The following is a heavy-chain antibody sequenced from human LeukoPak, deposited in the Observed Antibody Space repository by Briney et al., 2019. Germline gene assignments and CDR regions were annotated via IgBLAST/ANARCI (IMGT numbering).Heavy chain of an antibody. Sequence: PGGSLTLSCEGSGFSVSTKYMNWVRQAPGKGLEWVSILYSGSTTYYTDSVKGRFTVSRDDSKNTLYLHMNSLGVEDTAVYYCARGDYGGFDYWGQGTLVTVSS. D-gene: IGHD4/OR15-4a*01. V-gene: IGHV3-53*01. CDR2: LYSGSTT. J-gene: IGHJ4*02. CDR1: GFSVSTKY. CDR3: ARGDYGGFDY.